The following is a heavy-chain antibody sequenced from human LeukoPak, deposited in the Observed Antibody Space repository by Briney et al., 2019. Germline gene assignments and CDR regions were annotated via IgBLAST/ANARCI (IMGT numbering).Heavy chain of an antibody. V-gene: IGHV1-18*04. CDR1: GYTFTSYG. D-gene: IGHD6-19*01. CDR3: ARQAGGYSSGWYQFRFAY. Sequence: ASVKVSCKASGYTFTSYGISWVRQAPGQGLEWIGWINNYNGNADYAQKLQGRVTVTTDTSTRTAYMELKSLRCDDTAVYYCARQAGGYSSGWYQFRFAYWGQGTLVTVYS. CDR2: INNYNGNA. J-gene: IGHJ4*02.